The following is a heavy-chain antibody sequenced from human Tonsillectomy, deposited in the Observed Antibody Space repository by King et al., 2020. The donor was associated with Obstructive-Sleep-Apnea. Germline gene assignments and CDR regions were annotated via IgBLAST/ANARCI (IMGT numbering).Heavy chain of an antibody. CDR2: IYYSGST. D-gene: IGHD3-16*01. CDR3: ARGHSLREESEF. CDR1: GGSISTSYY. V-gene: IGHV4-39*07. J-gene: IGHJ4*02. Sequence: QLQESGPGLVKPSETLSLTCTVSGGSISTSYYWGWIRQPPGKGLEWIGSIYYSGSTYYNPSLKSRVTISVDTSKNQFSLKLSSVTAADTAVYYCARGHSLREESEFWGQGTLVTVSS.